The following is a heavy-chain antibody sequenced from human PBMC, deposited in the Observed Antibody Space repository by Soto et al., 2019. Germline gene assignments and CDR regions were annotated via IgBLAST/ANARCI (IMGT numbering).Heavy chain of an antibody. Sequence: SETLSLTCTVSGGSISSGDYYWSWIRQPPGKGLEWIGYIYYSGSTYYNPSLKSRVTISVDTSKNQFSLKLSSVTAADTAVYYCARWGSITIFGVVSENCGMDVWGQGTTVTVSS. CDR2: IYYSGST. CDR3: ARWGSITIFGVVSENCGMDV. D-gene: IGHD3-3*01. CDR1: GGSISSGDYY. V-gene: IGHV4-30-4*01. J-gene: IGHJ6*02.